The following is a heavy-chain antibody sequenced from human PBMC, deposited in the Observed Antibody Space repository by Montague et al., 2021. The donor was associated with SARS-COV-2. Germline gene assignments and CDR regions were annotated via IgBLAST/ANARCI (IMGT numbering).Heavy chain of an antibody. D-gene: IGHD3-10*01. CDR3: ARDFPTGRYYFDF. J-gene: IGHJ4*02. CDR1: GAPINIGIYY. V-gene: IGHV4-61*02. Sequence: SQTLSLTCTVSGAPINIGIYYWNWIRQPAGKGLEWIGRIYTSGRTDYNPSLKSRLTISFNTSKNEFSLRLNSLTAADTAVYYCARDFPTGRYYFDFWGQGTLVIVSS. CDR2: IYTSGRT.